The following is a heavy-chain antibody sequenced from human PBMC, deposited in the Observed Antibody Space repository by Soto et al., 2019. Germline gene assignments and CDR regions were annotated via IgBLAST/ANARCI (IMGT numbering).Heavy chain of an antibody. V-gene: IGHV3-23*01. J-gene: IGHJ3*02. D-gene: IGHD2-15*01. CDR1: GFTFCSYA. CDR2: ISGSGGST. CDR3: ANMVVAATSHAFDI. Sequence: LRLSRAASGFTFCSYAMSWVRQAPGKGLEWVSAISGSGGSTYYADSVKGRFTISRDNSKNTLYLQMNSLRAEDTAVYYCANMVVAATSHAFDIWGQGTMVTVSS.